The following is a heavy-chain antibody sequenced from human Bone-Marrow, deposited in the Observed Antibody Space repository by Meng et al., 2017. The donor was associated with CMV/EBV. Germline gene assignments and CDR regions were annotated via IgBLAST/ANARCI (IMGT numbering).Heavy chain of an antibody. V-gene: IGHV3-53*01. CDR2: IYGGGHT. CDR1: GFTVSNNY. J-gene: IGHJ4*01. CDR3: ARDTSWNDRGY. Sequence: PYCAASGFTVSNNYMRWVRQAPGKGLEWVSVIYGGGHTYYADSVKGRFTISRDNSKNTLYLQMNSLRAEDTAVYYCARDTSWNDRGYWGQGTLVTVSS. D-gene: IGHD1-1*01.